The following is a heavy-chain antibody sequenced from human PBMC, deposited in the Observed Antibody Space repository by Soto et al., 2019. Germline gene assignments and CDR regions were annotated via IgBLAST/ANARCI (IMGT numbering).Heavy chain of an antibody. J-gene: IGHJ5*02. CDR1: GGSISSSSYY. Sequence: SETLSLTCTVSGGSISSSSYYWGWIRQPPGNGLEWIGSIYYSGSPYYNPSLKSPVTISVDTSKNQFPLKLSSVTAADTAVYYCAREEDWFDPWGQGTLVTVSS. V-gene: IGHV4-39*06. CDR3: AREEDWFDP. CDR2: IYYSGSP.